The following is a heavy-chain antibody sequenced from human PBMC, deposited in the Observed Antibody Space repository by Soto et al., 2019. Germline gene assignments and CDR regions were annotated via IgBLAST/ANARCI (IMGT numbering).Heavy chain of an antibody. CDR2: IYYSGST. CDR1: GGSISGGDYY. V-gene: IGHV4-30-4*01. Sequence: TLPLTCTVSGGSISGGDYYWSWIRQPPGKGLEWIGYIYYSGSTYYNPSLESRVTISVDTSKNQFSLKLSSVTAADTAVYYCASQAAYYDFRYNWFDPWGQGTLVTVSS. D-gene: IGHD3-3*01. CDR3: ASQAAYYDFRYNWFDP. J-gene: IGHJ5*02.